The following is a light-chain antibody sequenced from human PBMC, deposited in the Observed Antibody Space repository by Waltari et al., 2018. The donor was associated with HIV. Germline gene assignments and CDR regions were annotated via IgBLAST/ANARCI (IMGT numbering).Light chain of an antibody. J-gene: IGLJ3*02. CDR3: GTWDNRLSGGV. V-gene: IGLV1-51*01. CDR2: DNT. Sequence: QSVLTQPPSMSAAPGPRVTISCSGSASTFGSDFVSWYQHVPGTAPKLLIYDNTKRPAGISHRFSGSNSGTSATLAITGLQTGDEAVYYCGTWDNRLSGGVFGGGTRLTVL. CDR1: ASTFGSDF.